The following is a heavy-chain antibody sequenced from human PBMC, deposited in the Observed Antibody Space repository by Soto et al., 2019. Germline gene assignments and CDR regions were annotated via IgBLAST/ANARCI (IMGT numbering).Heavy chain of an antibody. CDR2: ISSSGSTI. V-gene: IGHV3-11*04. Sequence: GGSLRLSCAASGFTFSDYYMSWIRQAPGKGLEWVSYISSSGSTIYYADSVKGRFTINPDTSKNQFSLQLNSVTPEDTAVYYCARAPSGDYYDSSGYYDYWGQGTLVTV. CDR1: GFTFSDYY. CDR3: ARAPSGDYYDSSGYYDY. D-gene: IGHD3-22*01. J-gene: IGHJ4*02.